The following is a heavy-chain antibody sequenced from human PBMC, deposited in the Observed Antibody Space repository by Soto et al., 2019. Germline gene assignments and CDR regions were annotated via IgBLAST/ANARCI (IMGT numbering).Heavy chain of an antibody. CDR1: GFTFSSYA. V-gene: IGHV3-30-3*01. D-gene: IGHD2-21*02. CDR3: ARDRLVTTSWFDP. Sequence: GGSLRLSCAASGFTFSSYAMHWVRQAPGKGLEWVAVISYDGSNKYYADSVKGRFTISRDNSKNTLYLQMNSLRAEDTAVYYCARDRLVTTSWFDPWGQGTLVTVSS. J-gene: IGHJ5*02. CDR2: ISYDGSNK.